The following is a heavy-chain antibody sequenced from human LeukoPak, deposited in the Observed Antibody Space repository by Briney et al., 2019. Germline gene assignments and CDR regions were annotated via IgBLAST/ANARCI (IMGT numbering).Heavy chain of an antibody. J-gene: IGHJ4*02. V-gene: IGHV1-2*02. D-gene: IGHD1-14*01. Sequence: ASVKVSCKASGYTFTGYYMHWVRQAPGQGLEWMGWINPNSGGTNYAQKFQGRVTMTRDTSISTAYMELSGLRSDDTAVYYCARAPEYGLYYFDYWGQGTLVTVSS. CDR3: ARAPEYGLYYFDY. CDR1: GYTFTGYY. CDR2: INPNSGGT.